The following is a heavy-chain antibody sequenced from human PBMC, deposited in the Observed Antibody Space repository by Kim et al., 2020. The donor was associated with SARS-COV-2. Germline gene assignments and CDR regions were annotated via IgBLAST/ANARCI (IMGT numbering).Heavy chain of an antibody. CDR1: KFIFSDYA. Sequence: GGSLRLSCEASKFIFSDYAMGWVRQAPGKGLEWVSVINGTGRVTHYADSVRGRLTISRDNSKNTLFLQMNNLRADDTALYYCTKAIGNNNCFDYWGQGILVTVSS. J-gene: IGHJ4*02. D-gene: IGHD3-22*01. CDR2: INGTGRVT. V-gene: IGHV3-23*01. CDR3: TKAIGNNNCFDY.